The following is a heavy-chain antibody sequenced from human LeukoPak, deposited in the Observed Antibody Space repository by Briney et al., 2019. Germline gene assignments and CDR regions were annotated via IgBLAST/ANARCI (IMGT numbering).Heavy chain of an antibody. CDR3: ARMAYSRQYSSGWYPLGVRTPFDY. CDR1: GGSFGGYY. Sequence: SETLSLTCAVYGGSFGGYYWSWIRQPPGKGLEWIGEINHSGSTNYNPSLKSRVTISVDTSKNQFSLKLSSVTAADTAVYYCARMAYSRQYSSGWYPLGVRTPFDYWGQGTLVTVSS. CDR2: INHSGST. D-gene: IGHD6-19*01. J-gene: IGHJ4*02. V-gene: IGHV4-34*01.